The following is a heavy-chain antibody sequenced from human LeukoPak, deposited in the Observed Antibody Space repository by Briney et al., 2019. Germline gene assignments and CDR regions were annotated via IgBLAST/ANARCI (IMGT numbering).Heavy chain of an antibody. CDR2: IKEDGYDK. J-gene: IGHJ4*02. Sequence: PGGSLRLSCAASGFTFSGSWMTWVRQAPGKGLEWVAHIKEDGYDKYYVVSVTGRFTISRDNTKNSLYLQMSSLRAEDTAVYYCATWNSDWEFAYWGQGTLVTVSS. CDR1: GFTFSGSW. D-gene: IGHD1/OR15-1a*01. CDR3: ATWNSDWEFAY. V-gene: IGHV3-7*05.